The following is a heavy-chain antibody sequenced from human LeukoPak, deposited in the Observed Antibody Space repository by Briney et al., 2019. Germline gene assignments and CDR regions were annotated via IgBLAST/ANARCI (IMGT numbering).Heavy chain of an antibody. Sequence: PGGSLRLSCAASGFTFSDDYMNWIRQAPGRGLEWVSYISSSGSYTNYADSVKGRFTISRDNAKNSLYLQMSSLRAEDTAVYYCARGVAGPWGQGTLVTVSS. CDR1: GFTFSDDY. V-gene: IGHV3-11*06. J-gene: IGHJ5*02. D-gene: IGHD6-19*01. CDR3: ARGVAGP. CDR2: ISSSGSYT.